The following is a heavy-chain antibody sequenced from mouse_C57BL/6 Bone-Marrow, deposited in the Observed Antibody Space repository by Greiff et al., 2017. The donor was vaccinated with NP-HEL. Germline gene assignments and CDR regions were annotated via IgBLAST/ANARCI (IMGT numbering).Heavy chain of an antibody. J-gene: IGHJ2*01. CDR3: ARLRTPRYFDY. Sequence: VQLQQPGAELVRPGTSVKLSCKASGYTFTSYWMHWVKQRPGQGLEWIGVIDPSDSYTNYTQKFKGKATLTVDTSSSTAYMQLSSLTSEDSAVYYCARLRTPRYFDYWGQGTTLTVSS. CDR2: IDPSDSYT. V-gene: IGHV1-59*01. CDR1: GYTFTSYW.